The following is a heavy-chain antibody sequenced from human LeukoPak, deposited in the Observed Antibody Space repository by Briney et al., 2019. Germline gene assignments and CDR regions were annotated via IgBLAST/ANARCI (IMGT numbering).Heavy chain of an antibody. CDR1: GFTVSSNY. CDR2: IYSGGST. J-gene: IGHJ6*02. CDR3: ASGPLDTAMVTQYYYYYYGMDV. D-gene: IGHD5-18*01. V-gene: IGHV3-53*01. Sequence: PGGSLRLSCAASGFTVSSNYMSWVRLAPGKGLEWVSVIYSGGSTYYADSVKGRFTISRDNSKNTLYLQMNSLRAEDTAVYYCASGPLDTAMVTQYYYYYYGMDVWGQGTTVTVSS.